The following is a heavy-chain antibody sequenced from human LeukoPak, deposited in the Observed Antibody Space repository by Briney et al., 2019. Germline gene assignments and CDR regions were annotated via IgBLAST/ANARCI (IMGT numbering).Heavy chain of an antibody. CDR3: ARDPDRYYYGSGSYSPVDY. V-gene: IGHV3-7*01. D-gene: IGHD3-10*01. J-gene: IGHJ4*02. Sequence: GGSLRLSCAASGFTFSSYWMSWVRQAPGKGLEWVANIKQDGSEKYYVDSVKGRFTISRDNAKNSLYLQMNSLRAEDTAVYYCARDPDRYYYGSGSYSPVDYWGQGTLVTVSS. CDR2: IKQDGSEK. CDR1: GFTFSSYW.